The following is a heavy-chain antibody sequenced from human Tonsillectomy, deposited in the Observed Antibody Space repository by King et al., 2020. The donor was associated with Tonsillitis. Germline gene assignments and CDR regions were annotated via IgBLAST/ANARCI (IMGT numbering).Heavy chain of an antibody. V-gene: IGHV1-46*01. Sequence: VQLVESGAEVKRPGASVKVSCTASGYTFTSYYIHWVRQAPGQGLEWMGIINPSGGSTSYAQKFQGRVTMTRDTSTSTVKMGLRSLKSDDTAVYYCARAGATMFRGVFVSPFDYWGQGTLVTVSS. CDR3: ARAGATMFRGVFVSPFDY. J-gene: IGHJ4*02. CDR1: GYTFTSYY. D-gene: IGHD3-16*02. CDR2: INPSGGST.